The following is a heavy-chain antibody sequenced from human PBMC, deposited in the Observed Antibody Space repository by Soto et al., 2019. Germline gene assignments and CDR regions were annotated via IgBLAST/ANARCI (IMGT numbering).Heavy chain of an antibody. CDR2: IIPIFGTA. J-gene: IGHJ6*02. D-gene: IGHD6-6*01. CDR1: GGTFSSYA. CDR3: ARLGYSSSGTYYYYGMDV. V-gene: IGHV1-69*01. Sequence: QVQLVQSGAEVKKPGSSVKVSCKASGGTFSSYAISWVRQAPGQGLEWMGGIIPIFGTANYAQKFQGRVTITADESTSTAYMELSSLRSEDTAVYCCARLGYSSSGTYYYYGMDVWGQGTTVTVSS.